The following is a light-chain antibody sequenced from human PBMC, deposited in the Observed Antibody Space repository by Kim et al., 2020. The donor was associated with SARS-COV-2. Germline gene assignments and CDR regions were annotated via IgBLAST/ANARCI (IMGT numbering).Light chain of an antibody. Sequence: QSALTQPRSVSGSPGQSVTISCTGTSSDVGGYNYVSRYQQHPGKAPKLMIYDVSKRPSGVPDRFSGSKSGNTASLTISGLQAEDEADYYCCSYAGSYTFVVFGGGTQLTVL. CDR3: CSYAGSYTFVV. CDR1: SSDVGGYNY. J-gene: IGLJ2*01. CDR2: DVS. V-gene: IGLV2-11*01.